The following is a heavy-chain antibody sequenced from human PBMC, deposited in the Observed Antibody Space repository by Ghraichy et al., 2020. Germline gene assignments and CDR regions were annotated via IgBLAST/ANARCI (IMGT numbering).Heavy chain of an antibody. CDR3: VINKGNILTVYITDY. CDR2: ISGYNGNT. J-gene: IGHJ4*02. Sequence: ASVKVSCKASGYTFSTYGITWVRQAPGQGLEWMGWISGYNGNTKYAQKLQGRVTMTTDTSTSTAYMEVRSLRSDDTAVYYCVINKGNILTVYITDYWGQGTLVTVSS. V-gene: IGHV1-18*01. D-gene: IGHD3-9*01. CDR1: GYTFSTYG.